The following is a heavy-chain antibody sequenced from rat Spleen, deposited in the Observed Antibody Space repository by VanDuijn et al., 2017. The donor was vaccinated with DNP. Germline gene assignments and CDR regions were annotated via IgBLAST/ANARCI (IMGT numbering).Heavy chain of an antibody. CDR1: GFSLTDYN. CDR3: TRHEYYFDY. Sequence: QVQLKESGPGLVKPSQTLSLTCTVDGFSLTDYNVHWVRQPPGKGLEWMGAIWNTGGTRYSSVLKSRMSISKDTSKSQVFLEMHSLQPEDTGTYYCTRHEYYFDYWGQGVMVTVSS. V-gene: IGHV2-41*01. CDR2: IWNTGGT. J-gene: IGHJ2*01.